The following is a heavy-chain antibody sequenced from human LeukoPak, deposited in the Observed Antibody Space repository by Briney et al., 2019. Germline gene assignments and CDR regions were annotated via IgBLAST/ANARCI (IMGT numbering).Heavy chain of an antibody. D-gene: IGHD1-1*01. V-gene: IGHV3-7*04. Sequence: GGSLRLSCAAPGFTFRNFWMSWVRQAPGRGLEWVANIHPEGNEKYHVESVKGRFTISRDNPKSSLLLQMNGLRDEHTAVYYCARGNAFSGDHWGQGTLVTVSS. CDR2: IHPEGNEK. CDR3: ARGNAFSGDH. J-gene: IGHJ4*02. CDR1: GFTFRNFW.